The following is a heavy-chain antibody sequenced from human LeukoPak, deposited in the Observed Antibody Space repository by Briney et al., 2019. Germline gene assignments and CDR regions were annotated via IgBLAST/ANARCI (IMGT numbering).Heavy chain of an antibody. J-gene: IGHJ4*02. CDR3: ARGLKNRNHYFDY. V-gene: IGHV4-59*01. CDR1: GGSISSYY. Sequence: PSETLSLTCTVSGGSISSYYWSWIRQPPGKGLEWIGFINYSGTTNYNPSLKSRVTMSVDTSKNQFSLKLSSVTAVDTAVYYCARGLKNRNHYFDYWGQGTLVTVSS. CDR2: INYSGTT. D-gene: IGHD1-14*01.